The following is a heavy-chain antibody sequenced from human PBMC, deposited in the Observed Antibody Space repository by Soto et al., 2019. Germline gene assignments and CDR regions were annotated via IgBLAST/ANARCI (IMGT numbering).Heavy chain of an antibody. J-gene: IGHJ5*02. Sequence: SETLSLTCTVSGGSISSYYWSWIRQPPGKGLEWIGYIYYSGSTNYNPSLKSRVTISVDTSKNQFSLKLSSVTAADTAVYYCARAGTTMVRGVISGWSDPWGKAPLVTVSS. CDR1: GGSISSYY. V-gene: IGHV4-59*01. D-gene: IGHD3-10*01. CDR3: ARAGTTMVRGVISGWSDP. CDR2: IYYSGST.